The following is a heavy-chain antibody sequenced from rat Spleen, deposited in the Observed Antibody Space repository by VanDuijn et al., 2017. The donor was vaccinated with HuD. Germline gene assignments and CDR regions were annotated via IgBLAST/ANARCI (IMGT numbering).Heavy chain of an antibody. J-gene: IGHJ2*01. V-gene: IGHV5-31*01. CDR3: ARGALSYFDY. CDR1: GFTFNYYW. CDR2: ITNASGRT. D-gene: IGHD3-1*01. Sequence: EVQLVESGGGLVQPGRSLKLSCITSGFTFNYYWMTWIRQAPGKGLEWVASITNASGRTYYPDSVKGRFTISRDTAQNTLYLQMNSLRSEDTATYYCARGALSYFDYWGQGVMVTVSS.